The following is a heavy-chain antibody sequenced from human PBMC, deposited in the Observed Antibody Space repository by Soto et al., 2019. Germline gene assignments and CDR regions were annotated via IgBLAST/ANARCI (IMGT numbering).Heavy chain of an antibody. Sequence: ASVKVSCKASGYTFTSYDINWVRQATGQGLEWMGWMNPNSGNTGYAQKFQGRVTMTRNTSISTAYMELSRLRSEDTAVYYCARALDSYYYGSGSYSSWGQGTLVTVSS. CDR3: ARALDSYYYGSGSYSS. CDR2: MNPNSGNT. CDR1: GYTFTSYD. D-gene: IGHD3-10*01. V-gene: IGHV1-8*01. J-gene: IGHJ4*02.